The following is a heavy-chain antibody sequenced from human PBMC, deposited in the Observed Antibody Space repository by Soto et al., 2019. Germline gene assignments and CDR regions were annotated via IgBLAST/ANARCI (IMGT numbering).Heavy chain of an antibody. V-gene: IGHV3-74*01. Sequence: EVHLVESGGGLVQPGGSLRLSCAASGFTFRYYWLHWVRQVPGRGPVWVSGINNDGSDTFYAVFVEGRFTISRDNAKNTVYLQMDSLRAEDTAVYYCGSLFEFWGQGTLVTVPS. J-gene: IGHJ4*02. CDR3: GSLFEF. CDR1: GFTFRYYW. CDR2: INNDGSDT.